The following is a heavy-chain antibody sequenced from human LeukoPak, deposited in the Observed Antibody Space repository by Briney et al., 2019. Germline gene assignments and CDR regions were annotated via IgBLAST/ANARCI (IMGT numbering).Heavy chain of an antibody. Sequence: SETLSLTCAVYGGSFSGYYWSWIRQPPGKGLEWIGEVTHSGDTNYNPSLKSRVTMSVDTSKNQFSLKPTSVTAADTAVYYCAFSHTTPVAEDNWGQGTLVTVSS. V-gene: IGHV4-34*01. D-gene: IGHD6-19*01. CDR1: GGSFSGYY. CDR2: VTHSGDT. J-gene: IGHJ4*02. CDR3: AFSHTTPVAEDN.